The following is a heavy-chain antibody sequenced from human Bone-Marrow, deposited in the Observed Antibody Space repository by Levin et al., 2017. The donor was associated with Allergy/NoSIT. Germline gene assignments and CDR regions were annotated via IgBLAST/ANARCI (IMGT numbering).Heavy chain of an antibody. CDR2: FDPEDGET. V-gene: IGHV1-24*01. J-gene: IGHJ6*02. CDR3: ATDLRNYYYYGMDV. Sequence: ASVKVSCKVSGYTLTELSMHWVRQAPGKGLEWMGGFDPEDGETIYAQKFQGRVTMTEDTSTDTAYMELSSLRSEDTAVYYCATDLRNYYYYGMDVWGQGTTVTVSS. CDR1: GYTLTELS.